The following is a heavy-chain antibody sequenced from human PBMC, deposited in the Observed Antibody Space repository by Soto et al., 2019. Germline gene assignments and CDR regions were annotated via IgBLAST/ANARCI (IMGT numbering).Heavy chain of an antibody. Sequence: ASVKVSCKGAGYTLSNYSMHWVRQAPGQGLEWMGIINPSGDSTSYAQEFQGRVTMTRETSTSTLYMELSSLRSEDTAVYYCARATRSGSPHFDHWGQGTLVTAPQ. J-gene: IGHJ4*02. CDR3: ARATRSGSPHFDH. D-gene: IGHD5-12*01. CDR1: GYTLSNYS. CDR2: INPSGDST. V-gene: IGHV1-46*01.